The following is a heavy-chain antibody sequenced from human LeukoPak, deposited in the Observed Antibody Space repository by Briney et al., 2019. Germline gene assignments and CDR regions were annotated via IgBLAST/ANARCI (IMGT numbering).Heavy chain of an antibody. Sequence: PGGSLRLSCAASGFTFGSYAMHWVRQAPGKGLEWVAVISYDGGNKYYADSVKGRFTISRDNSKNTLYLQMNSLRAEDTAVYYCARDGSIVGATTWFDPWGQGTLVTVSS. CDR1: GFTFGSYA. CDR2: ISYDGGNK. CDR3: ARDGSIVGATTWFDP. J-gene: IGHJ5*02. V-gene: IGHV3-30-3*01. D-gene: IGHD1-26*01.